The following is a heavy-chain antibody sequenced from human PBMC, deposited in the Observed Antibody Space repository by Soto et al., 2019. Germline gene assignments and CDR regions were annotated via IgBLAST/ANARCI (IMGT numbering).Heavy chain of an antibody. V-gene: IGHV3-23*01. CDR1: GFTFSSYA. CDR3: AKDLGYSYGYYYCGMDV. Sequence: EVQLLESGGGLVQPGGSLRLSCAASGFTFSSYAISWVRQAPGKGLEWVSAISGSGGSTYYADSVKGRCTISRDTPNNTPNLQMNSLRAEDTAVYYCAKDLGYSYGYYYCGMDVWGQGTTVTVSS. J-gene: IGHJ6*02. CDR2: ISGSGGST. D-gene: IGHD5-18*01.